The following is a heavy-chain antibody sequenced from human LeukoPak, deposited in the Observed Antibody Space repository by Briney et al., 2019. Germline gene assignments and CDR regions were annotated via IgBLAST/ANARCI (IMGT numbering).Heavy chain of an antibody. Sequence: SQTLSLTCTVSGGSISSGDYYWSWIRQPPGKGLEWIGYIYYSGSTYHNPSLKSRVTISVDTSKNQFSLKLSSVTAADTAVYYCARVHPYCGGDCYPNWFDPWGQGTLVTVSS. CDR3: ARVHPYCGGDCYPNWFDP. CDR1: GGSISSGDYY. J-gene: IGHJ5*02. V-gene: IGHV4-30-4*01. D-gene: IGHD2-21*02. CDR2: IYYSGST.